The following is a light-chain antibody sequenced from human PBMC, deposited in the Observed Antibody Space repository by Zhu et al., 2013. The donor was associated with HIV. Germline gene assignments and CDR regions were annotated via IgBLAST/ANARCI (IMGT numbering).Light chain of an antibody. CDR3: QHYDSSEWT. CDR1: QSVSNY. V-gene: IGKV3-20*01. CDR2: DAS. J-gene: IGKJ1*01. Sequence: EVVLTQSPATLSLSPGERATLSCRASQSVSNYLVWYQQRPGQAPRLLIYDASSRATGIPDRFSGSGSGTDFSLTISRLEPEDSAVYYCQHYDSSEWTFGQGTKVEIK.